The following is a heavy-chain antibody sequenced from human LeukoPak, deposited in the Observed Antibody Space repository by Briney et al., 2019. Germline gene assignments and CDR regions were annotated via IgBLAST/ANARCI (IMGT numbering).Heavy chain of an antibody. CDR1: GGSISSGSYH. CDR2: IYTSGST. V-gene: IGHV4-61*02. CDR3: ARDYGAHDWFDP. Sequence: SETLSLTCTVSGGSISSGSYHWSWIRQPAGKGLEWIGRIYTSGSTNYNPSLKSRVTISVDTSKNQFSLKLSSVTAADTAVYYCARDYGAHDWFDPWGQGTLVTVSS. J-gene: IGHJ5*02. D-gene: IGHD4-17*01.